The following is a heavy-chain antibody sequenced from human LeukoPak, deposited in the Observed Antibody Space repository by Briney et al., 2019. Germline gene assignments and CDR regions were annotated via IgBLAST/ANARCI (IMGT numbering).Heavy chain of an antibody. J-gene: IGHJ4*02. Sequence: ASVKVSCKASGYTFTSYDINWVRQATGQGLEWMGWMNPNSGNTGYAQKFQGRVTMTRNTSISTAYVELSSLRSEDTVVYYCARGVSSLSGGSCYYWGQGTLVTVSS. CDR3: ARGVSSLSGGSCYY. D-gene: IGHD2-15*01. CDR1: GYTFTSYD. CDR2: MNPNSGNT. V-gene: IGHV1-8*01.